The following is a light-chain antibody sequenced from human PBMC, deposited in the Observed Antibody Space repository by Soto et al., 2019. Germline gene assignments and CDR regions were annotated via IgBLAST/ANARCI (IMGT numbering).Light chain of an antibody. J-gene: IGKJ1*01. Sequence: ETVLTQSPGTLSLSPGERVTLSCRASQTVASNYFAWYQQRPGQAPRLLMNGASTRATGVPDRFSGSGSGTDFTLTISSLEPEDFAVYYCQQYTNSLWTFGQGTRVDIK. V-gene: IGKV3-20*01. CDR2: GAS. CDR1: QTVASNY. CDR3: QQYTNSLWT.